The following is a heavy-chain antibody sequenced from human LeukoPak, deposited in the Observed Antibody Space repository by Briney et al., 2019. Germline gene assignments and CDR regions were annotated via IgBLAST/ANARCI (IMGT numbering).Heavy chain of an antibody. V-gene: IGHV1-46*02. D-gene: IGHD7-27*01. CDR3: ARGPLGLFDAFDI. J-gene: IGHJ3*02. CDR2: INPSGGST. Sequence: GASVKVSCKASSYSFNRYGISWVRQAPGQGLEWMGIINPSGGSTSYAQKFQGRVTMTRDMSTSTVYMELSSLRSDDTAVYYCARGPLGLFDAFDIWGQGTMVTVSS. CDR1: SYSFNRYG.